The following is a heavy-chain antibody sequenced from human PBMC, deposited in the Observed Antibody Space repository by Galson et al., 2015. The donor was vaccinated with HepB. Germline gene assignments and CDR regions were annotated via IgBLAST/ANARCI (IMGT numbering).Heavy chain of an antibody. V-gene: IGHV4-4*02. CDR3: ARYTSGYYFGFDY. CDR2: IYHSGST. D-gene: IGHD3-22*01. CDR1: GGSISGTNW. J-gene: IGHJ4*02. Sequence: SETLSLTCAVSGGSISGTNWWWSWVRQPPGKGLEWIGEIYHSGSTNYHPSLRSRVTISVDKSKSQFSLKLSSVTAADTAVYYCARYTSGYYFGFDYWGQGTLVTVSS.